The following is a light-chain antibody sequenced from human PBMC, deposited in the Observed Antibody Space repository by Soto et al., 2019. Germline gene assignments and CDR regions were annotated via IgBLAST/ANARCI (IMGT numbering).Light chain of an antibody. CDR3: QHRSNWPPLT. J-gene: IGKJ4*01. CDR2: DAS. Sequence: EIVLTQSPATLSLSPGERATLSCRASQSVSNYLAWYQQKPGQTPRLLNYDASNRATGIPDRFSGRGSGTDFTLTISSLEPEDFAVYYCQHRSNWPPLTFGGGTKVEIK. CDR1: QSVSNY. V-gene: IGKV3-11*01.